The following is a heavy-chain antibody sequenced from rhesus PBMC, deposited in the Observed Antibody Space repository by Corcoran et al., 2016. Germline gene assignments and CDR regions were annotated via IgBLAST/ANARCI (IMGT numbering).Heavy chain of an antibody. D-gene: IGHD6-13*01. J-gene: IGHJ4*01. CDR3: ARGDPRYSILPYFDY. CDR1: GYSISSGYG. V-gene: IGHV4-127*01. CDR2: IGGSSCST. Sequence: QVQLQESGPGLVKPSETLSITCAVSGYSISSGYGWSWIRKRPGKGLELIGYIGGSSCSTNYNPSRKSRVTISKDTSKNQFSLKLSSVTAADTAVYYCARGDPRYSILPYFDYWGQGVLVTVSS.